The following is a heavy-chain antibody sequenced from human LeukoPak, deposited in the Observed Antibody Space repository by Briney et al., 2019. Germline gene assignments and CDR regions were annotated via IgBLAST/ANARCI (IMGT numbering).Heavy chain of an antibody. CDR1: GGSISSYY. CDR2: IYYSGST. J-gene: IGHJ4*02. Sequence: SETLSLTCTVSGGSISSYYWSWIRQPPGKGLEWIGYIYYSGSTNYNPSLKSRVTIPVDTSKNQFSLKLSSVTAADTAVYYCARELDYYGSGSPTKGYYSDYWGQGTLVTVSS. D-gene: IGHD3-10*01. V-gene: IGHV4-59*01. CDR3: ARELDYYGSGSPTKGYYSDY.